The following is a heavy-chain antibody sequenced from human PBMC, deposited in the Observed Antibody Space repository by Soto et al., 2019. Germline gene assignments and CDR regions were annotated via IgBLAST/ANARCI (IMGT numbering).Heavy chain of an antibody. D-gene: IGHD3-16*01. CDR1: GGTFSXYA. V-gene: IGHV1-69*13. Sequence: AAVKVSCKASGGTFSXYAISWVRQAPGQGLEWMGGIIPIFGTANYAQKFQGRVTITADESTSTAYMELRSLRSNDTAIYYCAMVDVYVTPSPQDVWGQGTTVTVSS. J-gene: IGHJ6*02. CDR3: AMVDVYVTPSPQDV. CDR2: IIPIFGTA.